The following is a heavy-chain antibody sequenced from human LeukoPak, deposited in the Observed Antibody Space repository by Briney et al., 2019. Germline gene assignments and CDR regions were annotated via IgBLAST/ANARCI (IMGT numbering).Heavy chain of an antibody. CDR1: GFTFSSYG. Sequence: GGSLRLSCAASGFTFSSYGMHWVRQAPGKGLEWVAVISYDGSNKYYVDSVKGRFTISRDNAKTSLYLQMNSLRAEDTAVYYCARDEFIWGRGTMVTVSS. CDR2: ISYDGSNK. CDR3: ARDEFI. V-gene: IGHV3-30*03. J-gene: IGHJ3*02.